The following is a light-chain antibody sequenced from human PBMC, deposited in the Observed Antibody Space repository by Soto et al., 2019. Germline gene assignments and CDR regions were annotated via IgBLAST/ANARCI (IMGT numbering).Light chain of an antibody. V-gene: IGKV3-20*01. Sequence: EIVLTQSPGTLSLSPGERATLSCRASQSVSSSYLAWYQHKPGQAPRLLIYRASSRATGIPDRFSGSGSGTDFTLTISRLEPEDCAVYYCQQYGSSPHTFGQGTKLEIK. CDR3: QQYGSSPHT. J-gene: IGKJ2*01. CDR2: RAS. CDR1: QSVSSSY.